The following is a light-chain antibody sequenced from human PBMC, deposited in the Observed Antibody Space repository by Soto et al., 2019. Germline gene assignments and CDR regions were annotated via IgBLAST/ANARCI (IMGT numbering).Light chain of an antibody. CDR3: QHYGTSAL. Sequence: EIVLTQSPGTLSLSPGERATLSCRASQSVSDMYLAWNQQKPGQAPRLLIYASNRATGIPARFSGSGSGTDFTLTISRLEPEDFAVYYCQHYGTSALFGPGTKVDIK. CDR2: AS. J-gene: IGKJ3*01. CDR1: QSVSDMY. V-gene: IGKV3-20*01.